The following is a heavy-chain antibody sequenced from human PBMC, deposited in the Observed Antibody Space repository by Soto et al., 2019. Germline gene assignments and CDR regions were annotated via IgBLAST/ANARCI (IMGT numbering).Heavy chain of an antibody. D-gene: IGHD2-8*01. CDR1: GFTLSGYA. J-gene: IGHJ6*03. V-gene: IGHV3-64*01. CDR2: ISSNGVGT. CDR3: ASNADEDFYYMDV. Sequence: EVQLAESGGGLAQPGGSLRLSCAASGFTLSGYAMDWVRQAPGKGLEYVSGISSNGVGTYYANSVQGRFTISRDNSKKNDYLQFGSLRPDNMAVYYSASNADEDFYYMDVWGKGTTVTVSS.